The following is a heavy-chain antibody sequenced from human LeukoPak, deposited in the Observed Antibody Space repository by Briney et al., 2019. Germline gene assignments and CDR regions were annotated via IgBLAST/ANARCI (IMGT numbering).Heavy chain of an antibody. V-gene: IGHV1-2*02. CDR2: INPNSGGT. CDR1: GYTFTGYY. D-gene: IGHD1-1*01. CDR3: ARLNWKDAFDI. Sequence: ASVKVSCKASGYTFTGYYMHWVRQAPGQGLEWMGWINPNSGGTNHAQKFQGRVTMTRDTSISTAYMELSRLRSDDTAVYYCARLNWKDAFDIWGQGTMVTVSS. J-gene: IGHJ3*02.